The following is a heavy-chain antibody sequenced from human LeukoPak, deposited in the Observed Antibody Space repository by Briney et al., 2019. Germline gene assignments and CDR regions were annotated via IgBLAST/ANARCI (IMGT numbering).Heavy chain of an antibody. CDR3: ARDRLVNWASYFDY. D-gene: IGHD7-27*01. V-gene: IGHV1-8*01. Sequence: VASVKVSCKASGYTFTSYDINWVRQATGQGLEWMGWMNPNSGNTGYAQKFQGRVTMTRNTSISTAYMELSSLRSEDTAVYYCARDRLVNWASYFDYWGQGTLVTVSS. CDR2: MNPNSGNT. J-gene: IGHJ4*02. CDR1: GYTFTSYD.